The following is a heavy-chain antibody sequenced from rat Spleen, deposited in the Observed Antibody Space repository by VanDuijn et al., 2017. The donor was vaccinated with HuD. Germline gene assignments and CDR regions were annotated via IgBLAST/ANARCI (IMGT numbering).Heavy chain of an antibody. V-gene: IGHV5-20*01. Sequence: EVHLVESGGGLVQPGRSLKLSCAASGFTFSDYYMAWVRQAPKKGLEWVAYINYDGGSTYYRDPVKGRFTISRDNAKNTLYLQMNSLRSEDTATYYCTTANNGGFSELYYFDYWGQGVMVTVSS. CDR3: TTANNGGFSELYYFDY. D-gene: IGHD1-11*01. CDR1: GFTFSDYY. J-gene: IGHJ2*01. CDR2: INYDGGST.